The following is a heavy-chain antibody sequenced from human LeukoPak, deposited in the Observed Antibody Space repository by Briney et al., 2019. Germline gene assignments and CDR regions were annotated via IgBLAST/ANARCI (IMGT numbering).Heavy chain of an antibody. V-gene: IGHV4-39*07. J-gene: IGHJ4*02. CDR3: ARESFSRGGH. D-gene: IGHD3-10*01. CDR1: GGSLITSNYF. Sequence: SETLSLTSTVSGGSLITSNYFWAWVRQPPGKGLEWIGTFYYAGTTSYNPSLKSRVSIFVDTSKNQFSLTLNSVTAADTAVYFCARESFSRGGHWGQGTLVIVSS. CDR2: FYYAGTT.